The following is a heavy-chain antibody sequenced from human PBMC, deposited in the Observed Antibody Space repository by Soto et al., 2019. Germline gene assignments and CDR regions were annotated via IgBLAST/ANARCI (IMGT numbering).Heavy chain of an antibody. D-gene: IGHD5-18*01. CDR1: AAPASPPS. CDR2: IYSGGST. V-gene: IGHV3-66*04. CDR3: ARHGYNYGGGYFDY. Sequence: EVQLVASGGALVPPAAPLRPPPAASAAPASPPSTRWARPAPGKGLEWVSVIYSGGSTYYADSVKGRFTIARDNSKNTLDLQMNSLRAEDTAVYYCARHGYNYGGGYFDYWGQGTVVTVSS. J-gene: IGHJ4*02.